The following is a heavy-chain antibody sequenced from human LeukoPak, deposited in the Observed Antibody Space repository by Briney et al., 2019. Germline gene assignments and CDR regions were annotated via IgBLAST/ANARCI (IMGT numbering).Heavy chain of an antibody. D-gene: IGHD3-22*01. CDR2: IYYSGST. V-gene: IGHV4-59*01. CDR3: ARSPYYDSSGYPSGYYYMDV. CDR1: GGSISSYY. J-gene: IGHJ6*03. Sequence: SETLSLTCTVSGGSISSYYWSWIRQPPGKGLEWIGYIYYSGSTNYNPSLKSRVTLSVDTSKNQFSLKLSSVTAADTAVYYCARSPYYDSSGYPSGYYYMDVWGKGTTVTISS.